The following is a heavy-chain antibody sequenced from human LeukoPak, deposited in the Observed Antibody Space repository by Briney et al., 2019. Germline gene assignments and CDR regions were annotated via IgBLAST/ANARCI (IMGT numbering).Heavy chain of an antibody. CDR2: IYYSGST. CDR3: ARARYSSSWYRGRNWFDP. V-gene: IGHV4-59*01. J-gene: IGHJ5*02. D-gene: IGHD6-13*01. CDR1: GGSISSYY. Sequence: SETLSLTCTVSGGSISSYYGSWIRQPPGKGLEWIGYIYYSGSTNYNPSLKSRVTISVDTSKNQFSLKLSSVTAADTAVYYCARARYSSSWYRGRNWFDPWGQGTLVTVSS.